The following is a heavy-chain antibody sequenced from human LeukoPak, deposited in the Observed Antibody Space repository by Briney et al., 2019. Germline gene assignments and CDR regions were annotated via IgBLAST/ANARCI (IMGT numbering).Heavy chain of an antibody. Sequence: PSETLSLTCAVYGGSFSGYYWSWIRQPPGKGLEWIGEINHSGSTNYNPSLKSRVTMSVDTSKNQFSLKLSSVTAADTAVYYCARSFSDYYYGMDVWGQGTTVTVSS. CDR2: INHSGST. V-gene: IGHV4-34*01. CDR1: GGSFSGYY. J-gene: IGHJ6*02. CDR3: ARSFSDYYYGMDV. D-gene: IGHD3-3*02.